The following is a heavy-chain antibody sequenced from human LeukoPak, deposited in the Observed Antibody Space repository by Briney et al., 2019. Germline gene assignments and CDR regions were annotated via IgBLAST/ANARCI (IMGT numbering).Heavy chain of an antibody. CDR1: GFTFSSYS. CDR3: ARDGAGYYDILTGHHLLS. J-gene: IGHJ5*02. D-gene: IGHD3-9*01. CDR2: ISSSSSYI. V-gene: IGHV3-21*01. Sequence: PGGSLRLSCAASGFTFSSYSMNWVRQAPGKGLEWVSSISSSSSYIYYADSVKGRFTISRDNAKNSLYLQMNSLRAEDTAVYYCARDGAGYYDILTGHHLLSWGQGTLVTVSS.